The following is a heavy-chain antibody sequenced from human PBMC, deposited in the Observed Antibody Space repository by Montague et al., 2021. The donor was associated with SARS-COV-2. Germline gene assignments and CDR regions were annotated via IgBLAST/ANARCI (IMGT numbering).Heavy chain of an antibody. V-gene: IGHV6-1*01. Sequence: CAISGDSVCSNTAAWNWIRQSPSGGLEWLGRTNYRSKWTSDYATSVEGRISIDPDTSKNQFFLHLRSVTPEDTGVYYCVRDTGSAQAGFDAWGQGTLVTVPS. J-gene: IGHJ4*02. D-gene: IGHD4-17*01. CDR2: TNYRSKWTS. CDR1: GDSVCSNTAA. CDR3: VRDTGSAQAGFDA.